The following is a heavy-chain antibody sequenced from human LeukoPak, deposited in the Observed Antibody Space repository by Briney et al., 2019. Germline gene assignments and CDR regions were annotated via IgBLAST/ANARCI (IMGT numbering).Heavy chain of an antibody. J-gene: IGHJ4*02. Sequence: PGGSLRLSCAASGFTFRSYGMHWVRQAPGKGLQWVSAFSGSGGSTYYADSVKGRFTISRDNSRNTLYLQMNSLRAEDTAVYYCARSGLSRFGFWGQGTLVTVSS. V-gene: IGHV3-23*01. D-gene: IGHD2/OR15-2a*01. CDR3: ARSGLSRFGF. CDR1: GFTFRSYG. CDR2: FSGSGGST.